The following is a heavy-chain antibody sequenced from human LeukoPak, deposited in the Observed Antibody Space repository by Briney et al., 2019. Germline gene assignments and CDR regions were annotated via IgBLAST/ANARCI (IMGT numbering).Heavy chain of an antibody. CDR3: ARDSGGYSGYDHTIDY. V-gene: IGHV1-69*04. CDR1: GGTFSSYA. Sequence: SVTVSCKASGGTFSSYAMSWVRQAPGQGLEWMGRIIPILGIANYAQKFQGRVTITADKSTSTAYMELSSLRSEDTAVYYCARDSGGYSGYDHTIDYWGQGTLVTVSS. J-gene: IGHJ4*02. D-gene: IGHD5-12*01. CDR2: IIPILGIA.